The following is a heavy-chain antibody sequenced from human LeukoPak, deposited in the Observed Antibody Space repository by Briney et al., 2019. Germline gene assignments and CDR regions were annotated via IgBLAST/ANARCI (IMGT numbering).Heavy chain of an antibody. D-gene: IGHD2-15*01. V-gene: IGHV3-7*01. J-gene: IGHJ6*03. CDR1: GFTFSTYW. CDR3: ARWVVAATWRYYYYYYMDV. Sequence: GGSLRLSCAVSGFTFSTYWMSWVRQAPGKGLEWVANIKQDGSEKYYVDSVKGRFTISRDNAKNSLYLQMNSLRAEDTAVYYCARWVVAATWRYYYYYYMDVWGKGTTVTISS. CDR2: IKQDGSEK.